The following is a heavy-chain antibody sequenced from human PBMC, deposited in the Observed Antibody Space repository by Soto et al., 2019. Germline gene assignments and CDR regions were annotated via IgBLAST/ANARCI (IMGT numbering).Heavy chain of an antibody. CDR1: GFTFSSYA. J-gene: IGHJ3*02. D-gene: IGHD2-2*01. Sequence: EVQLLESGGGLVRPGGSLRLSCAASGFTFSSYAMSWVRQAPGKGLEWVSGITASGDTTYYPDSVKGRFTISRDNSKNTLSLLINRLRAEDTAVYYCAKVRPLRAWTRTSCLGGFDMWVQGTMVTVS. V-gene: IGHV3-23*01. CDR2: ITASGDTT. CDR3: AKVRPLRAWTRTSCLGGFDM.